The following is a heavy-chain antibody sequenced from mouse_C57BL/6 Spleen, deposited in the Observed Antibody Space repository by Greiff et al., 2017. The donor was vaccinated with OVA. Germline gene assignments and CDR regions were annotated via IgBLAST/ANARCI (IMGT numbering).Heavy chain of an antibody. CDR3: ARPDTTGTDLYFDV. CDR2: IYPGDGDT. Sequence: QVQLQQSGAELVKPGASVKISCKASGYAFSSYWMHWVKQRPGKGLEWIGQIYPGDGDTNYNGKFKGKATLTADKSSSTAYMQLSSLTSEDSAVYFCARPDTTGTDLYFDVWGTGTTVTVSS. D-gene: IGHD4-1*02. CDR1: GYAFSSYW. J-gene: IGHJ1*03. V-gene: IGHV1-80*01.